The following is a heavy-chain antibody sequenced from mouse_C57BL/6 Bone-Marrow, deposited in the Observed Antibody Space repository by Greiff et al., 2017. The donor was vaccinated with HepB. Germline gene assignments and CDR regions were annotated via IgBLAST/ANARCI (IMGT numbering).Heavy chain of an antibody. D-gene: IGHD1-1*01. CDR3: TSTVVATRFAY. CDR2: IDPENGDT. CDR1: GFNIKDDY. V-gene: IGHV14-4*01. J-gene: IGHJ3*01. Sequence: VHVKQSGAELVRPGVSVKLSCTASGFNIKDDYMHWVKQRPEQGLEWIGWIDPENGDTEYASKFQGKATITADTSSNTAYLQLSSLTSEDTAVYYCTSTVVATRFAYWGQGTLVTVSA.